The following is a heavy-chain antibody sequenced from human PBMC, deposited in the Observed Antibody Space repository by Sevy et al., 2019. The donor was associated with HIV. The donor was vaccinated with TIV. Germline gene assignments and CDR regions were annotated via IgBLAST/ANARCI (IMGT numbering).Heavy chain of an antibody. V-gene: IGHV3-11*01. Sequence: GGYLRLSCAASGFTFSDYYMSWIRQAPGKGLEWLSYISGSDNTIYYADSVKGRFTISRDNAKNSLYLQMNSLRAEDTAVYYCARDHVKDGDLGDYYYYAMDVWGQGTSVTVSS. CDR1: GFTFSDYY. J-gene: IGHJ6*02. CDR3: ARDHVKDGDLGDYYYYAMDV. CDR2: ISGSDNTI. D-gene: IGHD4-17*01.